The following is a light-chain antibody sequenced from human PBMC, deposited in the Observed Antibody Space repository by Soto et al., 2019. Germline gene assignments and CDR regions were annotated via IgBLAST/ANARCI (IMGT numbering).Light chain of an antibody. J-gene: IGLJ3*02. CDR1: SSDIGNYNF. CDR3: SSYAYASTLGV. Sequence: QSVLTQPASVSGSPGQSITISCTGTSSDIGNYNFVSWFQQHPDKAPKLMIYEVNKRPSGVSNRFSGSKSGNTASLTISGLQPEDEADYYCSSYAYASTLGVFGGGTKLTVL. CDR2: EVN. V-gene: IGLV2-23*02.